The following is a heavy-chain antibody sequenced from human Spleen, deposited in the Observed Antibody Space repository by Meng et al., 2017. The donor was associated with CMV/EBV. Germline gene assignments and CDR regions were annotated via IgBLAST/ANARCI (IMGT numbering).Heavy chain of an antibody. CDR3: AKSNYDFWSGTDY. D-gene: IGHD3-3*01. V-gene: IGHV3-23*01. Sequence: GESLKISCAASGFTFSSHAMSWVRQAPGKGLEWVSAISGSGGSTYYADSVKGRFAISRDNSKNTLYLQMNSLRAEDTAVYYCAKSNYDFWSGTDYWGQGTLVTVSS. CDR2: ISGSGGST. CDR1: GFTFSSHA. J-gene: IGHJ4*02.